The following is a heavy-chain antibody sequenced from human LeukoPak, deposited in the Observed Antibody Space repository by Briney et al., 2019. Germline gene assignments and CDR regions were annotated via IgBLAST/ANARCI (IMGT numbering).Heavy chain of an antibody. CDR3: ARGRYCSSTSCHMYYFDY. Sequence: GGSLRLSCVVSGFSFSDYLMSWVRQAPGKGLEWVANIKKDGSEKYYVDSVKGRFTISRDNAKNSLYLQMNSLRAEDTAVYYCARGRYCSSTSCHMYYFDYWGQGTLVTVSS. V-gene: IGHV3-7*01. J-gene: IGHJ4*02. CDR1: GFSFSDYL. CDR2: IKKDGSEK. D-gene: IGHD2-2*02.